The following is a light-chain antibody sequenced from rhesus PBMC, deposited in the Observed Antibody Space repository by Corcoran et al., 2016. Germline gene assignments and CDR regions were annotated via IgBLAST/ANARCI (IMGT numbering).Light chain of an antibody. CDR2: NAN. CDR3: QQCNSNPYS. CDR1: QGISSY. V-gene: IGKV1-32*02. J-gene: IGKJ2*01. Sequence: DIQMSQSPSSLSASGGDRVTITCRASQGISSYLNWYQQKPGKVPKLLIYNANSLASGVPSRFSGSGSGTEFTLTISSLPPDDFATYYCQQCNSNPYSFGQGTKVEIK.